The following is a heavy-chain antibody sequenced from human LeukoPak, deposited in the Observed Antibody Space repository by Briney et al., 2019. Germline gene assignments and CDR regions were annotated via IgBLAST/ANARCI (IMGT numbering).Heavy chain of an antibody. D-gene: IGHD6-19*01. Sequence: SQTLSLTCALSGDSFSSNTAAWDWVRQSPSRGLEWLGRTYYRSKLYNDYAVSVKSLITINPDTSKNQFSLQLNSVTPEDAAVYYCARQYSSGWYYYYGLDVWGKGTTVTVSS. CDR3: ARQYSSGWYYYYGLDV. V-gene: IGHV6-1*01. CDR1: GDSFSSNTAA. J-gene: IGHJ6*04. CDR2: TYYRSKLYN.